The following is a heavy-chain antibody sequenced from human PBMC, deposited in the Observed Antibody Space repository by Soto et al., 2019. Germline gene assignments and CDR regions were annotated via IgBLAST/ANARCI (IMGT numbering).Heavy chain of an antibody. D-gene: IGHD6-19*01. CDR3: ATRSGYSSGWYLGY. V-gene: IGHV4-31*03. Sequence: PSETLSLTCTVSGGSISSGGYYWSWIRQHPGKGLEWIGYIYYSGSTYYNPSLKSRVTISVDTPKNQFSLKLSSVTAADTAVYYCATRSGYSSGWYLGYWGQGTLVTVSS. J-gene: IGHJ4*02. CDR1: GGSISSGGYY. CDR2: IYYSGST.